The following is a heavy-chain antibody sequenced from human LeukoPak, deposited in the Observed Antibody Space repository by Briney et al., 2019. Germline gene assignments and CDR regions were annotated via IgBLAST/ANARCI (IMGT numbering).Heavy chain of an antibody. V-gene: IGHV1-18*01. CDR1: GYTFTSYG. J-gene: IGHJ6*02. D-gene: IGHD6-13*01. CDR3: PRDLHSSWYPPFGYYYYSMDI. Sequence: GASVNVSCKASGYTFTSYGISCVRQAPGQGLEWMGWISAYHGNTHYAQKLQGRVTITTETSTRTAYTELRSLRSDHPAVSYCPRDLHSSWYPPFGYYYYSMDIWGQGTTVTVSS. CDR2: ISAYHGNT.